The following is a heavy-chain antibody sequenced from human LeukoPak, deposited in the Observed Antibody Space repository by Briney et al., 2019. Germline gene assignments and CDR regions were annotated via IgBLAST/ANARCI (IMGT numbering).Heavy chain of an antibody. J-gene: IGHJ4*02. CDR1: GFTFSSYA. Sequence: GGSLRLSCAASGFTFSSYAMSWVRQAPGKGLEWVSAISGSGGSTYYADSVKGRFTISRDNSKNTLYLQMNSLRAEDTAVYYCAKDVIGIMITFGGIIVGFDYWGQGTLVTVSS. D-gene: IGHD3-16*02. CDR3: AKDVIGIMITFGGIIVGFDY. CDR2: ISGSGGST. V-gene: IGHV3-23*01.